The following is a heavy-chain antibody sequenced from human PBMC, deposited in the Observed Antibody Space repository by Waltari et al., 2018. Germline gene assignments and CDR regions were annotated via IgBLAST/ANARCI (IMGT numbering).Heavy chain of an antibody. J-gene: IGHJ4*02. Sequence: EAQLLESGGGLVQPGGSLRLSCADFGFTFSTHALTWVRQAPGKVLEWVSSISGSADYTYYADSVKGRFTISRDNSKNMLYLQMNSIRAEDTAVYYCAKTPLVTVGYFDQWGQGTMVTVSS. CDR3: AKTPLVTVGYFDQ. D-gene: IGHD1-26*01. CDR1: GFTFSTHA. V-gene: IGHV3-23*01. CDR2: ISGSADYT.